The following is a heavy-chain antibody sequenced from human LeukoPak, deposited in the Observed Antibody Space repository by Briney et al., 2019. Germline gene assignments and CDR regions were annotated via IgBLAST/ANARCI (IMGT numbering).Heavy chain of an antibody. CDR1: GFTFSSYG. D-gene: IGHD3-3*01. J-gene: IGHJ5*02. Sequence: GGSLRLSCAASGFTFSSYGMHWVRQAPGKGLEWVAVIWYDGSNKYYADSVKGRFTISRDNSKNTLYLQMNSLRAEDTAVYYCARVWKFSTDNWFDPWGQGTLVTVSS. CDR2: IWYDGSNK. CDR3: ARVWKFSTDNWFDP. V-gene: IGHV3-33*01.